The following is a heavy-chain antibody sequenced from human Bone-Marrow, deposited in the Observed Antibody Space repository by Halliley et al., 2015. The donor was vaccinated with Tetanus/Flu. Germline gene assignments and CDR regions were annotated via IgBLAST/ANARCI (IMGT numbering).Heavy chain of an antibody. Sequence: SLRLSCAASGFTFSNYWMNWVRQAPGKGLEWVANIKEDGSDNNYVDSAKGRFTISRDNAKNSMYLQMNSLRAEDTAVYYCARDGGWTADYWGQGTLVTVSS. CDR3: ARDGGWTADY. J-gene: IGHJ4*02. CDR2: IKEDGSDN. V-gene: IGHV3-7*03. D-gene: IGHD2-21*02. CDR1: GFTFSNYW.